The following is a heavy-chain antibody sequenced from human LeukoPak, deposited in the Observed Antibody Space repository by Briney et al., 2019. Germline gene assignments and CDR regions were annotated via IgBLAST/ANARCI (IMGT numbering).Heavy chain of an antibody. V-gene: IGHV1-2*06. CDR2: INPNSGGT. CDR1: GYTFTGYY. CDR3: ARSSLYGSGSYHNDY. D-gene: IGHD3-10*01. Sequence: VASVKVSCKASGYTFTGYYMHRVRQAPGQGLEWMGRINPNSGGTNYAQKFQGRVTMTRDTSISTAYMELSRLRSDDTAVYYCARSSLYGSGSYHNDYWGQGTLVTVSS. J-gene: IGHJ4*02.